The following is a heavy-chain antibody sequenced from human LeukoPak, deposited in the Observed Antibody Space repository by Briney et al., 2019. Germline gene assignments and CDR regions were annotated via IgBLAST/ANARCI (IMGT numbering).Heavy chain of an antibody. CDR1: GYTFTGYY. V-gene: IGHV1-2*02. Sequence: GASVKVSCKASGYTFTGYYMHWVRQAPGQGLEWMGWINPNSGGTNYAQKFQGRVTMTRDTSISTTYMELSRLRSDDTAVYYCARFKSPPWYGMDVWGQGTTVTVSS. CDR2: INPNSGGT. J-gene: IGHJ6*02. CDR3: ARFKSPPWYGMDV.